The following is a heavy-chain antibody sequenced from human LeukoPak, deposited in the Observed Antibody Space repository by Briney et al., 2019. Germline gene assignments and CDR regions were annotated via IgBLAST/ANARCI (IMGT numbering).Heavy chain of an antibody. Sequence: GGSLRLSCAASGFNFSSYSMNWVRQAPGKGLERVSSISSSTSYIYYADSVKGRFTISRDNAKNSLYLQMNSLRAEDTAVYYCARERRGGSGTYYNPHPIDYWGQGTLVTVSS. V-gene: IGHV3-21*01. D-gene: IGHD3-10*01. CDR1: GFNFSSYS. J-gene: IGHJ4*02. CDR3: ARERRGGSGTYYNPHPIDY. CDR2: ISSSTSYI.